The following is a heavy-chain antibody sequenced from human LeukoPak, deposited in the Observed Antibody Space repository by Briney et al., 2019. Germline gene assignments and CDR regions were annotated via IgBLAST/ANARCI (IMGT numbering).Heavy chain of an antibody. CDR3: ARHGNTMVRGAYNWFDP. CDR2: VYYSGST. D-gene: IGHD3-10*01. Sequence: SETLSLTCTVSGGSISSSSYYWGWIRQPPGNGLEWIGRVYYSGSTYYNRSLKSRVTISVGTSKNQFSPKLSSVTAADTAVYYCARHGNTMVRGAYNWFDPWGQGTLVTVSS. CDR1: GGSISSSSYY. V-gene: IGHV4-39*01. J-gene: IGHJ5*02.